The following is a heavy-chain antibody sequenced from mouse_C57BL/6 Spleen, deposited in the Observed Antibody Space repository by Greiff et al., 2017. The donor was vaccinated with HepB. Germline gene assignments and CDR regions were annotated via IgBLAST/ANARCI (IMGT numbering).Heavy chain of an antibody. D-gene: IGHD1-1*01. CDR1: GYSITSGYY. CDR3: AREDTTVVAHYFDY. J-gene: IGHJ2*01. Sequence: EVQRVESGPGLVKPSQSLSLTCSVTGYSITSGYYWNWIRQFPGNKLEWMGYISYDGSNNYNPSLKNRISITRDTSKNQFFLKLNSVTTEDTAAYYCAREDTTVVAHYFDYWGQGTTLTVSS. CDR2: ISYDGSN. V-gene: IGHV3-6*01.